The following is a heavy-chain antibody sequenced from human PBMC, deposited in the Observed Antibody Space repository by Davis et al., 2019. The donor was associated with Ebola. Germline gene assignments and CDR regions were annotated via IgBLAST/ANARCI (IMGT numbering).Heavy chain of an antibody. J-gene: IGHJ4*02. D-gene: IGHD3-22*01. CDR3: TNKGDHDGSGYPDLRY. CDR1: GFSVSTNY. V-gene: IGHV3-53*01. Sequence: GGSLRLSCAASGFSVSTNYMNWVRQAPGKGLQWVSIMYSGGTTYYADSVEGRFTISRDSSKNTLSLQMKSLRAEDTAVYYCTNKGDHDGSGYPDLRYWGQGTLVTVSS. CDR2: MYSGGTT.